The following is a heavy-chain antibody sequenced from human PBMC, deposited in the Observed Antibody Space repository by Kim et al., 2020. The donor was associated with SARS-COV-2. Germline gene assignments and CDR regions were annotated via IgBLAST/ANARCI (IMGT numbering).Heavy chain of an antibody. D-gene: IGHD3-10*01. J-gene: IGHJ6*02. V-gene: IGHV3-30*04. Sequence: GGSLRLSCAASGFTFSSYAMHWVRQAPGKGLEWVAVISYDGSNKYYVAPVKGRFTISRDNSKNKLYMQMNSLRAEDTAVYYCARQYGSGSSYYYYGMDVWGQGTTVTVSS. CDR2: ISYDGSNK. CDR1: GFTFSSYA. CDR3: ARQYGSGSSYYYYGMDV.